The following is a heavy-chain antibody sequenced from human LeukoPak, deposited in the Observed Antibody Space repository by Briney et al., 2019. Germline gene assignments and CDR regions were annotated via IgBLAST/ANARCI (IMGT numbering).Heavy chain of an antibody. CDR1: DDSFSSHY. CDR2: ISYIGST. Sequence: SETLSLTCAVSDDSFSSHYWTWIRQPPGKGLEWIGYISYIGSTNYNPSLKSRVTISIDTSRNQLSLRLSSVTAADTAVHYCARDLVTVTKGFDIWGQGTMVSVSS. CDR3: ARDLVTVTKGFDI. D-gene: IGHD4-17*01. V-gene: IGHV4-59*11. J-gene: IGHJ3*02.